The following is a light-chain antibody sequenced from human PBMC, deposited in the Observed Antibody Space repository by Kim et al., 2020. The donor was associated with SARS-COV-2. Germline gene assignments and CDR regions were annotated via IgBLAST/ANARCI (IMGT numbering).Light chain of an antibody. J-gene: IGKJ2*02. Sequence: DIQLTQSPSFLSASVGDRVTITCRASQGISNYVAWYQQKPGKAPKLLIYVASTLQSGVPSRFSGSGSGTEFTLTISSLQPEDFATYYCQQRNDYPRTFGQGTKREI. CDR1: QGISNY. CDR3: QQRNDYPRT. CDR2: VAS. V-gene: IGKV1-9*01.